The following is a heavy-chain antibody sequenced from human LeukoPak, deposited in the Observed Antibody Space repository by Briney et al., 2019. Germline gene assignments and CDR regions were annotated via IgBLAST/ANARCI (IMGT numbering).Heavy chain of an antibody. V-gene: IGHV3-74*01. J-gene: IGHJ4*02. CDR2: INSDGRST. Sequence: GGSLRLSCAASGFTFSSYWVHWVRQAPGKGLGWVSRINSDGRSTSYADSVKGRFTISRDNAKNTLYLQMNSLRAEDTAVYYCARVSSGWYYFDYWGQGTLVTVSS. D-gene: IGHD6-19*01. CDR3: ARVSSGWYYFDY. CDR1: GFTFSSYW.